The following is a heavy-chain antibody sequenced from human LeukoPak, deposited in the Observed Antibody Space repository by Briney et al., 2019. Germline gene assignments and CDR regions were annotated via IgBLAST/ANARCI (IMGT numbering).Heavy chain of an antibody. CDR1: GSSISSAYF. J-gene: IGHJ4*02. V-gene: IGHV4-38-2*01. CDR2: MYHSGTT. D-gene: IGHD2-15*01. Sequence: SETLSLTCAASGSSISSAYFWGWIRQTPAKGLEWIGSMYHSGTTYYNPSLKSRVTISVDTSKNQFSLKLSFVTAADTAVYYCARRPVGEYYFDYWGQGTLVTVSS. CDR3: ARRPVGEYYFDY.